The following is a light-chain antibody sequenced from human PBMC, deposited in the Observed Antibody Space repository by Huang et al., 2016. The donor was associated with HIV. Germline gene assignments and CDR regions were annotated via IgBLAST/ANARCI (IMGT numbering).Light chain of an antibody. J-gene: IGKJ1*01. Sequence: DIQMTQSPSSLSASVGDRVTITCQASQSINTYLNWFQQKPGKAPKVLISAASTLQSGVPSRFSGGGSGTHFTLTITSLQPEDFATYYCQQTYTGVTFGQGTKVEIK. V-gene: IGKV1-39*01. CDR3: QQTYTGVT. CDR1: QSINTY. CDR2: AAS.